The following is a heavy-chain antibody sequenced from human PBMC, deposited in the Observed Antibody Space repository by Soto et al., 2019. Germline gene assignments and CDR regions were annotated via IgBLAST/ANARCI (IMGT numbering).Heavy chain of an antibody. CDR2: IHHRGST. Sequence: SETLSLTCAVYGGSFSGYSWSWIRQPPGKGLEWIGEIHHRGSTKYNASLKSRVTMSVDTSKNQFSLNLSSVTAADTAVYFCARGPYVLRYFDRLPHFDYWGQGTPVTVSS. CDR3: ARGPYVLRYFDRLPHFDY. D-gene: IGHD3-9*01. CDR1: GGSFSGYS. V-gene: IGHV4-34*01. J-gene: IGHJ4*02.